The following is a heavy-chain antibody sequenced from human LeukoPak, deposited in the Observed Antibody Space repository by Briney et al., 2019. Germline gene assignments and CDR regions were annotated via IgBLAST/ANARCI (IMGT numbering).Heavy chain of an antibody. J-gene: IGHJ4*02. CDR3: AKDIRGSHDYYFDY. V-gene: IGHV3-9*01. CDR1: GFTFDDYA. Sequence: PGGSLRLSCAASGFTFDDYAMHWVRQAPGKGLEWVSGISWNSGSIGYADSVKGRFTISRDNAKNTLYLQMNSLRAEDTALYYCAKDIRGSHDYYFDYWGQGTLVTVSS. D-gene: IGHD1-26*01. CDR2: ISWNSGSI.